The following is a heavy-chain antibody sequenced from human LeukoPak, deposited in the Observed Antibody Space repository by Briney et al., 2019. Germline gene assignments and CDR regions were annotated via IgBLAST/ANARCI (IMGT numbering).Heavy chain of an antibody. D-gene: IGHD6-13*01. CDR1: RFTLSSYW. CDR2: IKQDGGEK. V-gene: IGHV3-7*01. Sequence: PGGSLRLSCAHPRFTLSSYWVSWVRQAPGEGVERVSNIKQDGGEKYYVDSLKSRFTISRDNAKNSLYLQMNSLRADETAVYYCARDVPSSSWFYYYYYYMDVWGKGTTVTVSS. CDR3: ARDVPSSSWFYYYYYYMDV. J-gene: IGHJ6*03.